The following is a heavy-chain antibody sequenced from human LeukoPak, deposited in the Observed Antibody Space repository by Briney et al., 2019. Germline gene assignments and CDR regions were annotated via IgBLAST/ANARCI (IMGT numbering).Heavy chain of an antibody. CDR1: GFTFSSYW. J-gene: IGHJ3*02. Sequence: GGSLRLSCAASGFTFSSYWMHWVRQAPGKGLVWVSRINSDGSSTSYADSVKGRFTISRDNAKNSLYLQMNNLRAEDTAVYYCARGTTLPLGYCSGGSCYPGTFDIWGQGTMVTVSS. CDR3: ARGTTLPLGYCSGGSCYPGTFDI. CDR2: INSDGSST. D-gene: IGHD2-15*01. V-gene: IGHV3-74*01.